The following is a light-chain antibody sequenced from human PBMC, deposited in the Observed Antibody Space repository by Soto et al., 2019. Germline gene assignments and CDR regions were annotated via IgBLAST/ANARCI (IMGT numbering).Light chain of an antibody. J-gene: IGKJ1*01. CDR3: QQSYRCPKT. CDR2: AAS. Sequence: DVQMTPSPSSLSASVGASLTLTCRASQTVTSYLNWYQQKPGKAPKLLIYAASTLQSGGPPRFGGSGSATEFTLTIISLQPEDFATYYCQQSYRCPKTFGRGTKVE. V-gene: IGKV1-39*01. CDR1: QTVTSY.